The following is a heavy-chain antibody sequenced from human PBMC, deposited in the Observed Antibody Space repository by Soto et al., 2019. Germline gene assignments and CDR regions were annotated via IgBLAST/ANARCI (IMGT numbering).Heavy chain of an antibody. Sequence: QLQLQESGSGQVKPSQTLSLTCAVSGGSISSGGYSWRWIRQPPGKGLEWIGYVYHSGSTYYNPSLKSRGYISVDRSKNQFSLKLSSVNVADTAVYYCTRVVTPGNLLDYWGQGTLDAVSS. D-gene: IGHD2-15*01. CDR1: GGSISSGGYS. V-gene: IGHV4-30-2*01. J-gene: IGHJ4*02. CDR2: VYHSGST. CDR3: TRVVTPGNLLDY.